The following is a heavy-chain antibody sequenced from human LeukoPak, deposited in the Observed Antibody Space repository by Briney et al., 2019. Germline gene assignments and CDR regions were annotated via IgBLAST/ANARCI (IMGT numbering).Heavy chain of an antibody. CDR1: GFTFSSYG. CDR3: AKDRSAAAGTAAGTGGLGY. D-gene: IGHD6-13*01. V-gene: IGHV3-30*02. J-gene: IGHJ4*02. CDR2: IRYDGSKN. Sequence: GGSLRLSCAASGFTFSSYGMHWVRQAPGKGLEWVAFIRYDGSKNYYADSVKGRFTISRDNSKNTLHLQMNSLRAEDTAVYYCAKDRSAAAGTAAGTGGLGYWGQGTLVTVSS.